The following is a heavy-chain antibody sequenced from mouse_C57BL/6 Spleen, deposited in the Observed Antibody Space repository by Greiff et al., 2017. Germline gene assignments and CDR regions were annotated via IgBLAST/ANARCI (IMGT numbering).Heavy chain of an antibody. D-gene: IGHD1-1*01. J-gene: IGHJ4*01. CDR3: AKGNYYYGSSYYAMDY. V-gene: IGHV1-64*01. CDR2: IHPNSGST. CDR1: GYTFTSYW. Sequence: QVQLKQPGAELVKPGASVKLSCKASGYTFTSYWMHWVKQRPGQGLEWIGMIHPNSGSTNYNEKFKSKATLTVDKSSSTAYMQLSSLTSEDSAVYYCAKGNYYYGSSYYAMDYWGQGTSVTVSS.